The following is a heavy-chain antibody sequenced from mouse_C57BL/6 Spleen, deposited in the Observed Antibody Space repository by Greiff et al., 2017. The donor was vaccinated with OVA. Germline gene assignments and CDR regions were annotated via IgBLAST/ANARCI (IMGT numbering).Heavy chain of an antibody. Sequence: EVKLVESGGDLVKPGGSLKLSCAASGFTFSSYGMSWVRQTPDKRLELVATISSGGSYTYYPDSVKGRFTISRDNAKNTLYLQMSSLKSEDTAMYYCARHYYGRSLYYAMDDWGQGPSVTVSS. D-gene: IGHD1-1*01. J-gene: IGHJ4*01. CDR2: ISSGGSYT. V-gene: IGHV5-6*01. CDR1: GFTFSSYG. CDR3: ARHYYGRSLYYAMDD.